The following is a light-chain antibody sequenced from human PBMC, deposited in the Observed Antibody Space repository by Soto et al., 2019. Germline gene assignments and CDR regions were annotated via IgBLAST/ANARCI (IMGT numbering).Light chain of an antibody. CDR3: QHYNSYSEA. CDR2: KAS. Sequence: DIQMPQSPSTLSGSVGDRVTFTCRASQTISSWLAWYQQKPGKAPKLLIYKASTLKSGVPSRFSGSGSGTEFTLTISSLQPDDFATYYCQHYNSYSEAFGQGTKVDIK. V-gene: IGKV1-5*03. J-gene: IGKJ1*01. CDR1: QTISSW.